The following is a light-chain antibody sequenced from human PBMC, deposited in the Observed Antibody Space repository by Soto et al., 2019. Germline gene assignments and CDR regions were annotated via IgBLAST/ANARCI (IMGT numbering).Light chain of an antibody. Sequence: EIVMMQSPATLSLSPVERATLSCRAGQSISSTVAWYQQKPGQAPRLLVYGASTRATGIPVRFSGSGSGTEFTLTISTLQSEDSAVYYCQQYKDWPTTFGQGTKVDIK. V-gene: IGKV3-15*01. J-gene: IGKJ1*01. CDR2: GAS. CDR1: QSISST. CDR3: QQYKDWPTT.